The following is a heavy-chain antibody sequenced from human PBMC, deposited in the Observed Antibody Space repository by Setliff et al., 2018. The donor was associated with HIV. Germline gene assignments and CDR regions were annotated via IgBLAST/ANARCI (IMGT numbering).Heavy chain of an antibody. V-gene: IGHV4-59*01. J-gene: IGHJ4*02. CDR1: SGSISGYY. CDR3: ARTRGRAPVSYYFDN. D-gene: IGHD2-2*01. CDR2: VSYSGST. Sequence: SETLSLTCRVSSGSISGYYWSWVRQPPGRGLEWIGYVSYSGSTSYNPSLNSRVTMSVDTSRDQFSLKLSSVTAADAAVYYCARTRGRAPVSYYFDNWGQGRLVTVSS.